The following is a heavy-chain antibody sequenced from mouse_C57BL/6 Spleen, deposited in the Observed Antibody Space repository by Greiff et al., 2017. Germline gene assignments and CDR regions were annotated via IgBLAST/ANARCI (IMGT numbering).Heavy chain of an antibody. CDR2: IYPRDGST. CDR1: GYTFTSYD. V-gene: IGHV1-85*01. Sequence: VKLQESGPELVKPGASVKLSCKASGYTFTSYDINWVKQRPGQGLEWIGWIYPRDGSTTYNEKFKGKATLTVDKSSSTAYMELHSLTSEDSAVFFCAKRGDSWGQGTTLTVSS. J-gene: IGHJ2*01. D-gene: IGHD3-3*01. CDR3: AKRGDS.